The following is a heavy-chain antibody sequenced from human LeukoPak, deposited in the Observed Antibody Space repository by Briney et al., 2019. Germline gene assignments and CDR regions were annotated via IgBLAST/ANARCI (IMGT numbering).Heavy chain of an antibody. V-gene: IGHV3-53*01. Sequence: GGSLRLSCAASGFTVSSNYMSWVRQAPGKGLEWVSVIYSGGSTYYADSVKGRFTISRDDSKNMLYLQMNTLRAEDTALYYCAKSSPPPFSYWGQGTLVTVSS. CDR3: AKSSPPPFSY. CDR2: IYSGGST. CDR1: GFTVSSNY. D-gene: IGHD2/OR15-2a*01. J-gene: IGHJ4*02.